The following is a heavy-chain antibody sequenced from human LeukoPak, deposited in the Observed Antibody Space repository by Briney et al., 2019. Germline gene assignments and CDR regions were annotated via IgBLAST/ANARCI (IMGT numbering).Heavy chain of an antibody. D-gene: IGHD2-2*01. Sequence: GESLKISCKASGYSFTSYWIGWVRQMPGKDLEWMGIIYPGDSDTTYSPSFQGQVTISADKSISTAYLQWSSLKASDTAMYYCARRDGYCSSTSCYADYYYGMDVWGQGTTVTVSS. CDR2: IYPGDSDT. J-gene: IGHJ6*02. V-gene: IGHV5-51*01. CDR1: GYSFTSYW. CDR3: ARRDGYCSSTSCYADYYYGMDV.